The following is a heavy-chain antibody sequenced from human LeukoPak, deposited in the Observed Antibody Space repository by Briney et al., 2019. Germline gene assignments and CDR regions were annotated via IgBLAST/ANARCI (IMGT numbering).Heavy chain of an antibody. J-gene: IGHJ4*02. CDR2: ISGSGGAT. D-gene: IGHD5-18*01. V-gene: IGHV3-23*01. CDR1: GFTFSTYA. Sequence: GGSLRLSCVASGFTFSTYAMNWVRQVPGKGLEWVSTISGSGGATYYADSVKGRFTVSGDNSKNTVFLQMNSLRAGDTAIYYCAKGFAVLPARAYFDSWGQGTLVTVSS. CDR3: AKGFAVLPARAYFDS.